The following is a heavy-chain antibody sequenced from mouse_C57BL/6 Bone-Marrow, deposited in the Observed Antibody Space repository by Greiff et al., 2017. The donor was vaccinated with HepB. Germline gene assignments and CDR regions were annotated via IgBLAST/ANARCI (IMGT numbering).Heavy chain of an antibody. CDR3: TKQLHWFAY. V-gene: IGHV14-4*01. J-gene: IGHJ3*01. CDR2: IDPENGDT. CDR1: GFNIKDDY. Sequence: VQLKQSGAELVRPGASVKLSCTASGFNIKDDYMHWVKQRPEQGLEWIGWIDPENGDTEYASKFQGKATITADTSSNTAYLQLSSLTSEDTAVYCCTKQLHWFAYWGQGTLVTVSA. D-gene: IGHD2-1*01.